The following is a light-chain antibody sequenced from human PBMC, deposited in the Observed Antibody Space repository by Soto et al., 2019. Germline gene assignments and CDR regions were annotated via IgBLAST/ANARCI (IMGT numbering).Light chain of an antibody. J-gene: IGKJ1*01. CDR2: GAS. CDR1: QSVTSYY. CDR3: QQRSNWPRT. Sequence: EIVLTQSPGNLSLCPGERGSLXCRASQSVTSYYLAWYQRQPRQGPTLLVYGASSRAHGSSDRCSGSGSATDFTLTISSREPEDFALYYRQQRSNWPRTFGQGTKVDIK. V-gene: IGKV3D-20*02.